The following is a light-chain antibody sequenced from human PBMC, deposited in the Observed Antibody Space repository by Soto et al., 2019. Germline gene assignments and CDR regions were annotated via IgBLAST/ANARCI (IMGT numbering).Light chain of an antibody. CDR1: QSVSSN. V-gene: IGKV3-15*01. CDR3: HQYNNWPQT. J-gene: IGKJ1*01. Sequence: EIVMTQSPASLSVSPGERATLSCRASQSVSSNLAWYQQKPGQAPRLLIYSAPTRATGIPARFSGSGSGTEFTLTISSLQSEDCAVYYCHQYNNWPQTFGQGTKVEIK. CDR2: SAP.